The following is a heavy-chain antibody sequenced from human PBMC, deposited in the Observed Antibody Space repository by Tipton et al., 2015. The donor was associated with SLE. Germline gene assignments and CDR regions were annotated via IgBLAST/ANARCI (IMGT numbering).Heavy chain of an antibody. CDR2: IYYSGST. Sequence: TLSLTCTVSGGSISSYYWSWIRQPPGKGLEWIGYIYYSGSTNYAQKLQGRVTMTTDTSTSTAYMELRSLRSDDTAVYYCARTPFPANWFDPWGQGTLVTVSS. CDR1: GGSISSYY. J-gene: IGHJ5*02. CDR3: ARTPFPANWFDP. D-gene: IGHD2/OR15-2a*01. V-gene: IGHV4-59*01.